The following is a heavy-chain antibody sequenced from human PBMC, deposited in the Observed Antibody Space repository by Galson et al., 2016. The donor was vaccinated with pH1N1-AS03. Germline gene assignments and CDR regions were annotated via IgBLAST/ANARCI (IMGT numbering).Heavy chain of an antibody. CDR1: AFTFSTYR. D-gene: IGHD3-10*01. V-gene: IGHV3-21*01. Sequence: SLRLSCAASAFTFSTYRMSWVRQAPGKGLEWVSFIIRSGDYIYYADSLKGRVTISRDNATNSLYLQMNSLRAEDTAVYFCVRALPGGSGTHPYTIDYWGQGTLVIVSS. J-gene: IGHJ4*02. CDR3: VRALPGGSGTHPYTIDY. CDR2: IIRSGDYI.